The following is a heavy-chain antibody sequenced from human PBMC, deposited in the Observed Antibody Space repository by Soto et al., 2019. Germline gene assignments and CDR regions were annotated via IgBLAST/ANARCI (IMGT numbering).Heavy chain of an antibody. V-gene: IGHV3-15*01. CDR2: IKSKTDGGTT. J-gene: IGHJ4*02. Sequence: PGGSLSLSCAASGFPFSNAWMSWVRQAPGKGLEWVGRIKSKTDGGTTDYAAPVKGRFTISRDDSKNTLYLQMNSLKTEDTAVYYCTTGGVPAAIGFDYWGQGTLVTVSS. D-gene: IGHD2-2*01. CDR3: TTGGVPAAIGFDY. CDR1: GFPFSNAW.